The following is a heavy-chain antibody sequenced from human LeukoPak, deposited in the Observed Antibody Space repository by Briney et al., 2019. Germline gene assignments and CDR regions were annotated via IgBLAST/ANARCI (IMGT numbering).Heavy chain of an antibody. J-gene: IGHJ4*02. CDR2: IYYSGST. D-gene: IGHD2-15*01. Sequence: SETLSLTCTVSGVSISSSSYYWGWIRQPPGKGLEWIGSIYYSGSTNYNPSLKSRVTISVDTSKNQFSLKLSSVTAADTAVYYCARVRCSGGSCYYDYWGQGTLVTVSS. CDR3: ARVRCSGGSCYYDY. CDR1: GVSISSSSYY. V-gene: IGHV4-39*07.